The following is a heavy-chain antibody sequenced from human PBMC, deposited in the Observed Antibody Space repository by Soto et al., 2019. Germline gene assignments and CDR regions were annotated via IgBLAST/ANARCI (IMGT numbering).Heavy chain of an antibody. CDR1: GGTFSSYA. Sequence: SVKVSCKASGGTFSSYAISWVRQAPGQGLEWMGGIIPIFGTANYAQKFQGRITITADESTSTAYMELSSLRSEDTAVYYCARTYDFWSGYFFDYWGQGTLVTVSS. CDR2: IIPIFGTA. V-gene: IGHV1-69*13. D-gene: IGHD3-3*01. CDR3: ARTYDFWSGYFFDY. J-gene: IGHJ4*02.